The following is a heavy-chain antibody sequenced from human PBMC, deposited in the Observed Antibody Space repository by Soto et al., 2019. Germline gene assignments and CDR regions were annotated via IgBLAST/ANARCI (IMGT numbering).Heavy chain of an antibody. D-gene: IGHD2-15*01. J-gene: IGHJ4*02. CDR1: GFTFSSYG. CDR2: ISYDGSNK. V-gene: IGHV3-30*18. Sequence: GGSLRLSCAASGFTFSSYGMHWVRQAPGKGLEWVAVISYDGSNKYYADSVKGRFTISKDNSKNTLYLQMNSLRAEDTAVYYCAKDPGYCSGGSCYAFDSWGQGT. CDR3: AKDPGYCSGGSCYAFDS.